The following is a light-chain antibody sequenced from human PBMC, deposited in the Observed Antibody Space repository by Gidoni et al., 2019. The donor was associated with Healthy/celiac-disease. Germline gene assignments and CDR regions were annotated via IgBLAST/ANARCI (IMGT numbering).Light chain of an antibody. V-gene: IGLV2-23*03. J-gene: IGLJ2*01. Sequence: QSALTQPASVSGSPGQSITISCTGTSSDVGSYNLVSWYQQHPSNAPNLMIYEGSKRPSGVANRFSGSKAGNTASLTSSGLQAEDEADYYCCSYAGSSTFGVVVGGGTKLTVL. CDR1: SSDVGSYNL. CDR3: CSYAGSSTFGVV. CDR2: EGS.